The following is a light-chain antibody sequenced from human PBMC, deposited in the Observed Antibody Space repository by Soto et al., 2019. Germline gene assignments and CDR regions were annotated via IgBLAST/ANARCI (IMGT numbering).Light chain of an antibody. J-gene: IGKJ1*01. Sequence: EIVMTQSPATLSVSPGERATLSCRASHNIKNNLAWYKQKPGQAPRLLIYAASTRATGFPARFSGSGSGTEFTLTLSSLQSQDFAVYHCQQYYKWPQTFGQGTKVEIK. CDR2: AAS. CDR1: HNIKNN. V-gene: IGKV3-15*01. CDR3: QQYYKWPQT.